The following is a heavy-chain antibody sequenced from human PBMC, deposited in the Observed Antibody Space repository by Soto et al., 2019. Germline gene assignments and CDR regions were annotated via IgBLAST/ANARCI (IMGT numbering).Heavy chain of an antibody. V-gene: IGHV5-10-1*01. CDR2: IDPSDSQT. Sequence: GESLKISCKGSGYSFAGYWLNCVRQTPWKGLDWMVRIDPSDSQTYYSPSFRGHVTISVTKAITTVFLQWSSLRASDTAMYYCARPRYDSDTGPNLHYYSDSLGQGARVNVCS. CDR1: GYSFAGYW. CDR3: ARPRYDSDTGPNLHYYSDS. J-gene: IGHJ4*02. D-gene: IGHD3-22*01.